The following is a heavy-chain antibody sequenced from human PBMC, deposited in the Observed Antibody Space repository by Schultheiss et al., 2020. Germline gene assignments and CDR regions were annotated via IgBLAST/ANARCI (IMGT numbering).Heavy chain of an antibody. CDR2: IYYSGST. CDR1: GGSISSSSYY. J-gene: IGHJ4*02. V-gene: IGHV4-61*05. Sequence: SETLSLTCTVSGGSISSSSYYWGWLRQPPGKGLEWIGYIYYSGSTNYNPSHKSRVTISLDASKNQFSLKLGSVTAADTAVYYCARGGGWYGEVGNWGQGTLVTVSS. CDR3: ARGGGWYGEVGN. D-gene: IGHD6-19*01.